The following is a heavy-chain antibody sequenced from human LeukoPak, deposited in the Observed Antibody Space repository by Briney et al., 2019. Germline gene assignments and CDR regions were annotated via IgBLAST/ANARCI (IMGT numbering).Heavy chain of an antibody. V-gene: IGHV1-18*01. J-gene: IGHJ4*02. Sequence: ASVKVSCKASGYTFTSCGISWARQAPGQGLEWMGWISAYNGNTNYAQKLQGRVTMTTDTSTSTAYMELRSLRSDDTAVYYCARDLGIAVAGTGSLVTDYWGQGTLVTVSS. CDR1: GYTFTSCG. CDR3: ARDLGIAVAGTGSLVTDY. CDR2: ISAYNGNT. D-gene: IGHD6-19*01.